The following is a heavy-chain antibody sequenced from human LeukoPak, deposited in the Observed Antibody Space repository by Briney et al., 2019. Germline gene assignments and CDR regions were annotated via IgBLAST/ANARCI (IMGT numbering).Heavy chain of an antibody. CDR2: INSDGSNT. CDR1: GFTFSSYW. J-gene: IGHJ4*02. CDR3: AREFTIFGVVFDY. Sequence: GGSLRLSCAVSGFTFSSYWMHWVRQAPGKGLVWVSRINSDGSNTNYADSVKGRFTISRDNAKNTLYLQMNSLRAEDTAVYYCAREFTIFGVVFDYWGQGTLVTVSS. D-gene: IGHD3-3*01. V-gene: IGHV3-74*01.